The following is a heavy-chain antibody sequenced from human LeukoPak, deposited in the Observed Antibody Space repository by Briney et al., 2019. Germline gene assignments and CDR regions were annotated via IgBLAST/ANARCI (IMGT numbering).Heavy chain of an antibody. J-gene: IGHJ4*02. CDR3: ASPLRYSSSNFDY. Sequence: GGSLRLSCAASGFTFSSYAMHWVRQAPGKGLEWVAVISYDGSNKYYADSVKGRFTISRDNSKNTLYLQMNSLRAEDTAVYYCASPLRYSSSNFDYWGQGTLVTASS. CDR2: ISYDGSNK. D-gene: IGHD6-6*01. CDR1: GFTFSSYA. V-gene: IGHV3-30-3*01.